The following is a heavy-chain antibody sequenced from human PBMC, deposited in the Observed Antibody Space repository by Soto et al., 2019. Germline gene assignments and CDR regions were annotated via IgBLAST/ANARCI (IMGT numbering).Heavy chain of an antibody. CDR1: GGSISSGDYY. D-gene: IGHD3-22*01. CDR2: IYYSGST. CDR3: ARTYYYDSSGYGFDP. J-gene: IGHJ5*02. V-gene: IGHV4-30-4*01. Sequence: PSETLSLTCTVPGGSISSGDYYWSWIRQPPGKGLEWIGYIYYSGSTYYNPSLKSRVTISVDTSKNQFSLKLSSVTAADTAVYYCARTYYYDSSGYGFDPWGQGTLVTVSS.